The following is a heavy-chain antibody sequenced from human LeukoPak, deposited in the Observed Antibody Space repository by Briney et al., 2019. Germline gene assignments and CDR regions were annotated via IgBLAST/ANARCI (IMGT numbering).Heavy chain of an antibody. J-gene: IGHJ4*02. CDR3: ARSRRHYGDYAFVY. D-gene: IGHD4-17*01. CDR1: GYTFTSYD. V-gene: IGHV1-8*03. Sequence: ASVKVSCKASGYTFTSYDINWVRQATGQGLEWMGWMNPNSGNTGYAQKFQRRVTITRNTSISTAYMELSSLRSEDTAVYYCARSRRHYGDYAFVYWGQGTLVTVSS. CDR2: MNPNSGNT.